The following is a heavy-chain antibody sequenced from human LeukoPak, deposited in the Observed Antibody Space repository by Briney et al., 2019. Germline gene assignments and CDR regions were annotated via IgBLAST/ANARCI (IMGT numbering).Heavy chain of an antibody. V-gene: IGHV4-59*01. Sequence: SETLSLTCTVSGASINKYYWNWVRQPPGKGLEWIGYFFYSGSTRYNPSLKSRVTISVDTSKNQFSLKLSSVTAADTAVYYCARAAVVTDAFDIWGQGTMVTVSS. J-gene: IGHJ3*02. CDR2: FFYSGST. D-gene: IGHD4-23*01. CDR3: ARAAVVTDAFDI. CDR1: GASINKYY.